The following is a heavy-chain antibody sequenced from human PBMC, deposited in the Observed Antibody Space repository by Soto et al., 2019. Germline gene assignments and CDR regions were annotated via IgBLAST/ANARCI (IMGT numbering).Heavy chain of an antibody. CDR2: INPNTGDT. V-gene: IGHV1-46*01. CDR1: GYKFTSYY. CDR3: ARDRPPDS. J-gene: IGHJ4*02. Sequence: QVQLMQSGAEVKKPGASVKVSCKASGYKFTSYYLHWVRQAPGRGPEWVGTINPNTGDTSYAANFQGRVTVTRDTSTSIVYMQLSSLTLEDTAVYYCARDRPPDSWGQGTLVSVSS.